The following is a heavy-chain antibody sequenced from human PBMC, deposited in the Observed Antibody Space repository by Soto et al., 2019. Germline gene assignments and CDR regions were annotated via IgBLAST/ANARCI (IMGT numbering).Heavy chain of an antibody. CDR3: AKVRRFGELRSLY. D-gene: IGHD3-10*01. CDR2: IGVSGDTT. CDR1: GFTVSSYA. J-gene: IGHJ4*02. Sequence: EVQLLESGGGLVQPGGSLRLSCAASGFTVSSYAMSRVRQAPGKGLEWVSAIGVSGDTTYYADSVKGRFTISRDNSKNTLYLQMGSLRAEETAVYYCAKVRRFGELRSLYWGQGTLVTVSS. V-gene: IGHV3-23*01.